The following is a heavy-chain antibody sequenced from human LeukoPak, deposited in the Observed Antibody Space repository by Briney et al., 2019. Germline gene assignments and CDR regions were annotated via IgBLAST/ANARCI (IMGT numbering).Heavy chain of an antibody. V-gene: IGHV6-1*01. D-gene: IGHD6-19*01. CDR1: GDSVSSNGAA. CDR2: TYYRSKWYN. J-gene: IGHJ5*02. CDR3: TRVSLEAGFNWFDP. Sequence: SQTLSLTCAISGDSVSSNGAAWNWIRQSPSRGLEWLGRTYYRSKWYNDYAVTVQSRITINPDTSKDQFSLQLNSVTPEDTAVYYCTRVSLEAGFNWFDPWGQGTLVTVSS.